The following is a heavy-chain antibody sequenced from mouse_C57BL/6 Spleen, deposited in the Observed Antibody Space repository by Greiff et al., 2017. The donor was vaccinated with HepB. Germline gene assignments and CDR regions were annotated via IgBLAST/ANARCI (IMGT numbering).Heavy chain of an antibody. V-gene: IGHV1-22*01. J-gene: IGHJ4*01. CDR3: ASSLYGSSYDYAMDY. CDR2: INPNNGGT. Sequence: EVQLQQSGPELVKPGASVKMSCKASGYTFTDYNMHWVKQSHGKSLEWIGYINPNNGGTSYNQKFKGKATLTVNKSSSTAYMELRSLTSEDSAVYYCASSLYGSSYDYAMDYWGQGTSVTVSS. D-gene: IGHD1-1*01. CDR1: GYTFTDYN.